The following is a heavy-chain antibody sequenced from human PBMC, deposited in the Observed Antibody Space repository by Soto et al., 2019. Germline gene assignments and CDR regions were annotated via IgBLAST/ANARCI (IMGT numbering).Heavy chain of an antibody. J-gene: IGHJ6*02. D-gene: IGHD3-22*01. Sequence: SVKVSCKASGGTFSSYAISWVRQAPGQGLEWMGGIIPIFGTANYAQKFQGRVTITADESTSTAYMELSSLRSEDTAVYYCARVVEGGYYDSSGYYKYGMDVWGQGTTVTVSS. CDR3: ARVVEGGYYDSSGYYKYGMDV. CDR2: IIPIFGTA. CDR1: GGTFSSYA. V-gene: IGHV1-69*13.